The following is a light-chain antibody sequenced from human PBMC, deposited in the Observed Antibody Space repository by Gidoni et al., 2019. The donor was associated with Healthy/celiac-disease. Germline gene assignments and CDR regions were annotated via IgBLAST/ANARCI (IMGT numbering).Light chain of an antibody. CDR1: SSDVGGYNY. CDR3: SSYAGSNNVV. Sequence: QSALTAPPPASGSPGPSVPIPCTGTSSDVGGYNYVSWYQHHPGKAPKLMIYEVSKRPSGVPDRFSGSKSGNTASLTVSGLQAEDEADYYGSSYAGSNNVVFGGGTKLTVL. CDR2: EVS. V-gene: IGLV2-8*01. J-gene: IGLJ2*01.